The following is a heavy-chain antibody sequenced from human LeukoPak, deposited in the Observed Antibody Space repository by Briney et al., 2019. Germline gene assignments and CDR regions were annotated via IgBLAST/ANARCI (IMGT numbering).Heavy chain of an antibody. CDR1: GYSFTSYW. Sequence: GESLKISCKGSGYSFTSYWIGWVRQMPGKGLEWMGIMYPGDSDTRYSPSFQGQVTISADKSISTAYLQWSSLKASDTAMYYCARRMGPYYYDSSGYYPLDYWGQGTLVTVSS. V-gene: IGHV5-51*01. CDR3: ARRMGPYYYDSSGYYPLDY. J-gene: IGHJ4*02. CDR2: MYPGDSDT. D-gene: IGHD3-22*01.